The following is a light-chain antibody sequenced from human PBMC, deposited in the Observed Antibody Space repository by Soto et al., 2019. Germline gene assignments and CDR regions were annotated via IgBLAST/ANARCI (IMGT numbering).Light chain of an antibody. CDR1: QGISNY. V-gene: IGKV1-27*01. Sequence: DIKMTQSPSSLSESVRDRVTITCRASQGISNYLAWYQQKPGKVPKLLIYAASTLQSGVPSRFSGSGSGTDFTLTISSLQPEDVATYYCQKYDSAPCTFGQGTKLEIK. CDR2: AAS. J-gene: IGKJ1*01. CDR3: QKYDSAPCT.